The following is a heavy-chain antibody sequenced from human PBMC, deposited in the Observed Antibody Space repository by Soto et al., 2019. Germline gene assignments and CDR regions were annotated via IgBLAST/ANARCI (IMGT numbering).Heavy chain of an antibody. Sequence: GGSLRLSCAASGFTFSSYGMHWVRQAPGKGLEWVAVISYDGSNKYYADSVKGRFTISRDNSKNTLYLQMNSLRAEDTAVYYCANACSSTSCSSSDGYWGQGTLVTVSS. D-gene: IGHD2-2*01. J-gene: IGHJ4*02. CDR1: GFTFSSYG. CDR2: ISYDGSNK. CDR3: ANACSSTSCSSSDGY. V-gene: IGHV3-30*18.